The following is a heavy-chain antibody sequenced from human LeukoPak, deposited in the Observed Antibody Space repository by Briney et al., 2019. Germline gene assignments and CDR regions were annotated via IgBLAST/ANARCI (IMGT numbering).Heavy chain of an antibody. CDR2: IYTSGST. Sequence: PSETLSLTCTVSGGSISSGSYYWSWIRQPAGKGLEWIGRIYTSGSTNYNPSLKSRVTISVDTSKNQFSLKLSSVTAADTAVYFCARSGWEKAYYYYYYMDVWGIGTTVTVSS. D-gene: IGHD1-26*01. CDR1: GGSISSGSYY. V-gene: IGHV4-61*02. CDR3: ARSGWEKAYYYYYYMDV. J-gene: IGHJ6*03.